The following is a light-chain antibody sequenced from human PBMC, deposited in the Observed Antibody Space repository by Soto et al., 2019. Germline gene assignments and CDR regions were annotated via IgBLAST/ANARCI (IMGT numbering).Light chain of an antibody. CDR1: SSDVGSYNH. CDR2: EGS. Sequence: QSALTQPATVSGSPGQSITISCTGTSSDVGSYNHVSWYQQHPGKAPKLMIYEGSKRPSGVSNRFSGSKSGNTASLTISGLQAEDEADYYCRSYAGSSTVVFGGGTKVTVL. CDR3: RSYAGSSTVV. V-gene: IGLV2-23*01. J-gene: IGLJ2*01.